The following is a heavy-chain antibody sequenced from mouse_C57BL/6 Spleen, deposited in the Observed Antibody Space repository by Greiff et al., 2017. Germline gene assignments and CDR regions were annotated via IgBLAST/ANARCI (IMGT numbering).Heavy chain of an antibody. D-gene: IGHD3-2*02. CDR3: ARAAQATYYFDY. Sequence: EVMLVESGGGLVQPGGSLKLSCAASGFTFSDYYMYWVRQTPEKRLEWVAYISNGGGSTYYPDTVKGRFTISRDNAKNTLYLQMSRLKSEDTAMYYCARAAQATYYFDYWGQGTTLTVSS. J-gene: IGHJ2*01. CDR1: GFTFSDYY. V-gene: IGHV5-12*01. CDR2: ISNGGGST.